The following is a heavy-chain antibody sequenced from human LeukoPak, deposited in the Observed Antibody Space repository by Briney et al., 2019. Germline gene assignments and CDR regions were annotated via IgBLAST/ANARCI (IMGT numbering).Heavy chain of an antibody. CDR3: ARVLRYDSSGYLNWFDP. D-gene: IGHD3-22*01. Sequence: PSETLSLTCTVSGGSISGYYWSWLRQHPGKGLEWIGYIYYSGSTYYNPSLKSRVTISVDTSKNQFSLKLSSVTAADTAVYYCARVLRYDSSGYLNWFDPWGQGTLVTVSS. CDR2: IYYSGST. CDR1: GGSISGYY. J-gene: IGHJ5*02. V-gene: IGHV4-31*03.